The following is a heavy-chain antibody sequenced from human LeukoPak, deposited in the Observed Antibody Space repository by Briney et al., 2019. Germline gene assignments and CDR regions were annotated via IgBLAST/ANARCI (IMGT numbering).Heavy chain of an antibody. CDR3: ARVFGGATKGEAFDI. Sequence: SETLSLTCTVSGGSISSGGYYWRWIRQHPGKGLEWIGYIYYSGSTYYNPSPKSRVTISVDTSKNQFSLKLSSVTAADTAVYYCARVFGGATKGEAFDIWGQGTMVTVSS. CDR2: IYYSGST. D-gene: IGHD1-26*01. J-gene: IGHJ3*02. V-gene: IGHV4-31*03. CDR1: GGSISSGGYY.